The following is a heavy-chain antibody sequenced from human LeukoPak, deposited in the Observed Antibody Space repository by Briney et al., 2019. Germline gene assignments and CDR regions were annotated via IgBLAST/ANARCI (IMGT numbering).Heavy chain of an antibody. CDR3: ARGALLWFGAKMEYYFDY. CDR1: GGSISSRNW. V-gene: IGHV4-4*02. D-gene: IGHD3-10*01. CDR2: INHSGST. J-gene: IGHJ4*02. Sequence: SGTLSLTCAVSGGSISSRNWWSWVRQPPGKGLEWIGEINHSGSTNYNPSLKSRVTISVDTSKNQFSLSLRSVTAADTAVYYCARGALLWFGAKMEYYFDYWGQGTPLTVSS.